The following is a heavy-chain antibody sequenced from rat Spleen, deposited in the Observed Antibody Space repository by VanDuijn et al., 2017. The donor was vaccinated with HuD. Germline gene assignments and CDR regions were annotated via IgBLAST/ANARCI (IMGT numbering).Heavy chain of an antibody. CDR2: ISYEGSST. J-gene: IGHJ2*01. V-gene: IGHV5-22*01. CDR3: ARQGIYSSYY. Sequence: EVQLVESGGGLVQPGRSMKLSCAASGFTFSDYYMAWVRQAPKKGLEWVASISYEGSSTYYGDSVKGRFTISRDNAKSTLYLQMNSLRSEDTATYYCARQGIYSSYYWGQGVMVTVSS. CDR1: GFTFSDYY. D-gene: IGHD1-2*01.